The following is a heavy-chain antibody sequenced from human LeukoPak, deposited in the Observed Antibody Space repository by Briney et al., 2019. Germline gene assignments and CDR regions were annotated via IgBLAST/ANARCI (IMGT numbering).Heavy chain of an antibody. CDR2: FGGTGAGI. CDR1: GFTFSTFG. V-gene: IGHV3-23*01. CDR3: AKSGPYFSES. Sequence: GGSLRLSCAASGFTFSTFGMIWVRQAPGKGLEWVSTFGGTGAGIYYADSVKGRFTVSTHNSKTTLYLQMNRLTGEATPIYSCAKSGPYFSESWGQGTLVTVSS. J-gene: IGHJ1*01. D-gene: IGHD1-26*01.